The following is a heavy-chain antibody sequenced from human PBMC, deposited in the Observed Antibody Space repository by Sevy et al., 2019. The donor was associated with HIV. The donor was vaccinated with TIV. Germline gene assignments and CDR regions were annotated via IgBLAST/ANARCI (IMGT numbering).Heavy chain of an antibody. V-gene: IGHV4-30-2*01. CDR1: GGSINSGLYS. Sequence: TLSLTCALSGGSINSGLYSWNWIRQPPGKGLEWIGYIFHSGNTYYNPSLKSRVTISVDGSKNQFSLQMSSVTAADTAVYYCARDRGTVSTPGSFDFWGQGTLVTVSS. CDR2: IFHSGNT. J-gene: IGHJ3*01. CDR3: ARDRGTVSTPGSFDF. D-gene: IGHD4-17*01.